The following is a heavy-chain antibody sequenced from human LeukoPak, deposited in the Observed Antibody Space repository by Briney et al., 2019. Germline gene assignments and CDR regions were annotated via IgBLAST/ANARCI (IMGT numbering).Heavy chain of an antibody. D-gene: IGHD1-26*01. J-gene: IGHJ6*02. CDR1: GFTVSSNY. Sequence: PGGSLRLSCAASGFTVSSNYMSWVRQAPGKGLEWVAVISYDGSNKYYADSVKGRFTISRDNSKNTLYLQMNSLRAEDTAVYYCAREASGSYLYYYYGMDVWGQGTTVTVSS. CDR2: ISYDGSNK. CDR3: AREASGSYLYYYYGMDV. V-gene: IGHV3-30-3*01.